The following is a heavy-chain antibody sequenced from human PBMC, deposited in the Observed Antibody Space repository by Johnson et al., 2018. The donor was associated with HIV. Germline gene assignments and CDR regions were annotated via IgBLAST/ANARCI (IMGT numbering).Heavy chain of an antibody. V-gene: IGHV3-30*02. CDR1: GFTFSSYG. D-gene: IGHD6-6*01. Sequence: QVQLVESGGGVVQPGRSLRLSCAASGFTFSSYGMHWVRQAPGKGLEWVSFIRYDGSNKYYADSVKGRFTISRDNSKNTLYLQMNSLRAEDTAVYYCARVYSSSSAHAFDIWGQGTMVTVSS. J-gene: IGHJ3*02. CDR2: IRYDGSNK. CDR3: ARVYSSSSAHAFDI.